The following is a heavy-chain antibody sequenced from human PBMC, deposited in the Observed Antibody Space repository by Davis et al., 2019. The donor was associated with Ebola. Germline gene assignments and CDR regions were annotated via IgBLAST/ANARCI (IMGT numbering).Heavy chain of an antibody. D-gene: IGHD1-26*01. V-gene: IGHV4-34*01. Sequence: MPSETLSLTCAVYGGSLSNYYWSWIRQPPGKGLEWIGEINHSGSTSYNPSLKSRVSISVDTSKNQFSLKLSSVTAADTAVYYCARVAGASEVDYWGQGTLVTVSS. CDR2: INHSGST. J-gene: IGHJ4*02. CDR3: ARVAGASEVDY. CDR1: GGSLSNYY.